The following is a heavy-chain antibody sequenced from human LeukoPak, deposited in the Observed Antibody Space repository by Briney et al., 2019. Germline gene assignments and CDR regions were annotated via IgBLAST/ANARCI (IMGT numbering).Heavy chain of an antibody. CDR3: ARDGGTTSGP. CDR2: IYYSGST. Sequence: SETLSLTCTVSGGSISSYCWSWIRQPPGKGLEWIGYIYYSGSTNYNPSLKSRVTISVDTSKNQFSLKLSSVTAADTAVYYCARDGGTTSGPWGQGTLVTVSS. J-gene: IGHJ5*02. V-gene: IGHV4-59*01. CDR1: GGSISSYC. D-gene: IGHD4-17*01.